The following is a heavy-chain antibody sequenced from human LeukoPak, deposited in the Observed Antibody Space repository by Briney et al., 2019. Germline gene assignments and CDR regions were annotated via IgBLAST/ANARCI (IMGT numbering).Heavy chain of an antibody. CDR3: AKDQGLQYDY. J-gene: IGHJ4*02. Sequence: GGSLRLSCAASGFTFSNYAMNWVRQAPGKGLEWVSAISGSGGSTDYADSVKGRFTISRDNSKNTVYLQMSSLRAEDTAVYYCAKDQGLQYDYWGQGTLVTVSS. CDR2: ISGSGGST. CDR1: GFTFSNYA. V-gene: IGHV3-23*01. D-gene: IGHD4-11*01.